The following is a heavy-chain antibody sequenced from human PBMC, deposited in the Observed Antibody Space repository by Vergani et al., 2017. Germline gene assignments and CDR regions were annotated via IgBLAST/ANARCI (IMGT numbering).Heavy chain of an antibody. Sequence: QVQLHESGPGLVKPSETLSLICSVSGVSMQSGSFYWTWIRQTAERRLEWMGRVYPSGTTNYNPSLKSRVTISVDTSKNQFSLKLSSVTAADTAVYYCARVVSFGVVRVGWFDPWGQGTLVTVSS. J-gene: IGHJ5*02. CDR1: GVSMQSGSFY. V-gene: IGHV4-61*02. D-gene: IGHD3-3*01. CDR3: ARVVSFGVVRVGWFDP. CDR2: VYPSGTT.